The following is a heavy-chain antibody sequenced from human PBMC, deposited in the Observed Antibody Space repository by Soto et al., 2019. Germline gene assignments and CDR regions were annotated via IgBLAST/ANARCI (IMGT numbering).Heavy chain of an antibody. Sequence: GGSLRLSCAASGFTFSSYGMHWVRQAPGKGLEWVAVISYDGSNKYYADSVKGRFTISRDNSKNTLYLQMNSLRAEDTAVYYCAKKKTAGKSWGAPWFDPWGQGTLATVSS. D-gene: IGHD6-13*01. J-gene: IGHJ5*02. CDR2: ISYDGSNK. CDR3: AKKKTAGKSWGAPWFDP. CDR1: GFTFSSYG. V-gene: IGHV3-30*18.